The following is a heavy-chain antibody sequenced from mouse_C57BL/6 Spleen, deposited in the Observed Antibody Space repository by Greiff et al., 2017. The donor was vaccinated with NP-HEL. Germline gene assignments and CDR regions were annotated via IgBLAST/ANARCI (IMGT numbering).Heavy chain of an antibody. CDR2: IDPSDSYT. D-gene: IGHD1-1*01. CDR3: ARRPITSWYFDV. V-gene: IGHV1-50*01. CDR1: GYTFTSYW. J-gene: IGHJ1*03. Sequence: QVQLQQPGAELVKPGAPVKLSCKASGYTFTSYWMQWVKQRPGQGLEWIGEIDPSDSYTNYNQKFKGKATLTVDTSSSTAYMQLSSLTSEDSAVYYCARRPITSWYFDVWGTGTTVTVSS.